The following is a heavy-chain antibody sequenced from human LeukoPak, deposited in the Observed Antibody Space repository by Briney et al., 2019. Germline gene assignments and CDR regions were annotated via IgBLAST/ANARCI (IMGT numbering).Heavy chain of an antibody. V-gene: IGHV6-1*01. CDR1: GDSVSSNNAV. D-gene: IGHD5-18*01. J-gene: IGHJ1*01. CDR2: TYYKSKWSS. CDR3: SRSPDTALVN. Sequence: SQTVSLTCAISGDSVSSNNAVWHWIRQSPSRGLEWLGRTYYKSKWSSNYAVSVKSRITITPDTSENRFSLQLNSVTPDDTAVYYCSRSPDTALVNWGQGTLVTVSS.